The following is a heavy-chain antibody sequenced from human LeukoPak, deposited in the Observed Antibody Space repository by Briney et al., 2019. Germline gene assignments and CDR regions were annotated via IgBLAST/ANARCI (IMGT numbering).Heavy chain of an antibody. J-gene: IGHJ4*02. CDR1: GGTFSSYA. D-gene: IGHD3-10*01. V-gene: IGHV1-69*04. Sequence: SVKVSCKASGGTFSSYAISWVRQAPGQGLEWMGRIIPILGIANYAQKFQGRVTITADKSTSIAYMELSSLRSEDTAVYYCASNSEGTYYYGSGSYPYWGQGTLVTVSS. CDR2: IIPILGIA. CDR3: ASNSEGTYYYGSGSYPY.